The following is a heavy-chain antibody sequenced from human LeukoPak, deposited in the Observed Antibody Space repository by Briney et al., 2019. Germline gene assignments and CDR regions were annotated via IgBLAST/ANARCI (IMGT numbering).Heavy chain of an antibody. CDR2: IKSNTDGGAT. D-gene: IGHD1-26*01. V-gene: IGHV3-15*01. J-gene: IGHJ4*02. CDR1: GSIFTNTW. CDR3: TTLMGVVGPANY. Sequence: GGSLRLSCAASGSIFTNTWMSWVRQAPGKGLDWVGLIKSNTDGGATGYAAPVKGRFSISRDDSKNMVYLQMNSLKTEDTAMYYCTTLMGVVGPANYWGQGALVTVSS.